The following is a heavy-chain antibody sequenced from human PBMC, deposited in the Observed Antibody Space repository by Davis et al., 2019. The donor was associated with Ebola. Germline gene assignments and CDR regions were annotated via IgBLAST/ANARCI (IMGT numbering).Heavy chain of an antibody. CDR1: GFTFSSYA. V-gene: IGHV3-23*01. D-gene: IGHD5-18*01. CDR2: ISGSGGST. J-gene: IGHJ5*02. CDR3: ARDGRIQLWLPNWFDP. Sequence: GGSLRLSCAASGFTFSSYAMSWVRQAPGKGLEWVSAISGSGGSTYYADSVKGRFTISRDNSKNTLYLQINSLRAEDTAVYYCARDGRIQLWLPNWFDPWGQGTLVTVSS.